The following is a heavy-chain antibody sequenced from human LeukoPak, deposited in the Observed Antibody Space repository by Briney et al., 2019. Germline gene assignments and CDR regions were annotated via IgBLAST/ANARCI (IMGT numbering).Heavy chain of an antibody. V-gene: IGHV4-59*08. CDR3: ARSRRDNYYYYYGMDV. Sequence: SSETLSLTCTVSGGSISSYYWSWIRQPPGKGLEWIGYIYYSGGINYNPSLKSRVTISVDTSKNQFSLKLSSVTAADTAVYYCARSRRDNYYYYYGMDVWGQGTTVTVSS. CDR2: IYYSGGI. J-gene: IGHJ6*02. CDR1: GGSISSYY. D-gene: IGHD5-24*01.